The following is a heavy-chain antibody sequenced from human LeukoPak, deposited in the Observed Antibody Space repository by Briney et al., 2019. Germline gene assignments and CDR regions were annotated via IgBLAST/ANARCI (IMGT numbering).Heavy chain of an antibody. CDR1: GFTFSSYW. D-gene: IGHD7-27*01. CDR2: INSDGSST. J-gene: IGHJ3*02. Sequence: QAGGSLRLSCAASGFTFSSYWMHWVRQAPGKGLVWVSRINSDGSSTNYADSVKGRFTISRDNAKNTLYLQMNSLRAEDTAVYYCASVTVLGKRNAFDNWGQGTMVTVSS. V-gene: IGHV3-74*01. CDR3: ASVTVLGKRNAFDN.